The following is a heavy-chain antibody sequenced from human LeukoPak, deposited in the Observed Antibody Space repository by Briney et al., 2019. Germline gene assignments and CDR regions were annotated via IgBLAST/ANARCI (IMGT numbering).Heavy chain of an antibody. CDR1: GFTFTNSA. CDR3: AKARSGWYLFDY. V-gene: IGHV3-23*01. D-gene: IGHD6-19*01. J-gene: IGHJ4*02. CDR2: ISASGGST. Sequence: GGSLRLSCAASGFTFTNSAMGWVRQAPGKGLEWVSSISASGGSTYYADSVKGRFTISRDNSKNTLYLQMNSLRVEDTAIYYCAKARSGWYLFDYWGQETPVTVSS.